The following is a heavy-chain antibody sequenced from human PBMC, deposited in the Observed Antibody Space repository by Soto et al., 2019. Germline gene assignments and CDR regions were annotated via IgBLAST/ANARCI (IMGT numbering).Heavy chain of an antibody. CDR2: IWYDGSNK. CDR1: GFTFSSYG. D-gene: IGHD3-22*01. CDR3: ARGNYDSSGYYYFDY. Sequence: LRLSCAASGFTFSSYGMHWVRQAPGKGLEWVAVIWYDGSNKYYADSVKGRFTISRDNSKNTLYLQMNSLRAEDTAVYYCARGNYDSSGYYYFDYWGQGTLVTVSS. V-gene: IGHV3-33*01. J-gene: IGHJ4*02.